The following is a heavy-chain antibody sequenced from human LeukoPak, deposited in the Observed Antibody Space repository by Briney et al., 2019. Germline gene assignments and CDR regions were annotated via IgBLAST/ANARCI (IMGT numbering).Heavy chain of an antibody. CDR1: GFTFSSYW. Sequence: GGSLRLSCAASGFTFSSYWMNWVRQAPGKGLEWVANINQDGSEKYYVDSVKGRFTISRDNAKNSLYLQMNSLRAEDTAVYYCARSAYCGGDCYYYFDYWGQGTLVTVSS. CDR2: INQDGSEK. D-gene: IGHD2-21*02. V-gene: IGHV3-7*05. CDR3: ARSAYCGGDCYYYFDY. J-gene: IGHJ4*02.